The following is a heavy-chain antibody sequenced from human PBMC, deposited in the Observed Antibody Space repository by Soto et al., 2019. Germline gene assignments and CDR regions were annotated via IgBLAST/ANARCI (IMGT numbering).Heavy chain of an antibody. CDR1: GFTFSSYG. D-gene: IGHD6-19*01. J-gene: IGHJ4*02. V-gene: IGHV3-30*03. CDR2: ISYDGSNK. Sequence: GGSLRLSCAASGFTFSSYGMHWVRQAPGKGLEWVAVISYDGSNKYYADSVKGRFTISRDNSKNTLYLQMNSLRAEDTAVYYAAVAEYYFDYWGQGTLVTVSS. CDR3: AVAEYYFDY.